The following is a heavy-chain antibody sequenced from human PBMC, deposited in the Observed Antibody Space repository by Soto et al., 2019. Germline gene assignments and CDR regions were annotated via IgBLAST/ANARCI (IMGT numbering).Heavy chain of an antibody. CDR1: GGSFSGYY. Sequence: QVQLQQWGAGLLRASETLSLTCAVSGGSFSGYYWSWIRQPPGKGREWIGKINHSGYTKYNSSLKRRVTISVDTSQNQFSLKLSSVTAADTAVYYCARGPVAINFIYYNGMDVWGQGTTVTVSS. CDR2: INHSGYT. D-gene: IGHD2-15*01. CDR3: ARGPVAINFIYYNGMDV. J-gene: IGHJ6*02. V-gene: IGHV4-34*01.